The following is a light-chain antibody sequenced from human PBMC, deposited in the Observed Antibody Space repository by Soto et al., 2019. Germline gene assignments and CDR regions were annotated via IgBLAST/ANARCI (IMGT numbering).Light chain of an antibody. CDR2: DVS. V-gene: IGKV2-30*01. J-gene: IGKJ3*01. CDR3: MQGTHWPPFT. Sequence: DVVLTQSPLSQPVTLGQPASISCRSSQSLVSSHGDAYLNWFHLRPGQSPKRLIYDVSKRDSGVPDRFSGSGSGTDFTLKISRVEAEDVGVYYCMQGTHWPPFTFGPGTRVDFK. CDR1: QSLVSSHGDAY.